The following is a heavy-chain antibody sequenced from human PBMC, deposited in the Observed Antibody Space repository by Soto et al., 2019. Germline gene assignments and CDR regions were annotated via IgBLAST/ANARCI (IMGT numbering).Heavy chain of an antibody. Sequence: GGSLRLSCAASGFAFSSYTMNWVRQAPGKGLEWVSSISSSRSYIYYADSVKGRFTISRDNAKNSLFLQMNSLRAEDTAVYYCARDRYYYDSNGVGRGQGTLVTVSS. CDR2: ISSSRSYI. V-gene: IGHV3-21*01. D-gene: IGHD3-22*01. J-gene: IGHJ4*02. CDR3: ARDRYYYDSNGVG. CDR1: GFAFSSYT.